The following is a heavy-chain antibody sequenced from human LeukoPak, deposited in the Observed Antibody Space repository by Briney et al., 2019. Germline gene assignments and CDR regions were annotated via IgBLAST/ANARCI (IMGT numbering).Heavy chain of an antibody. Sequence: SETLSLTCSVSGGSFSDYYWSWIRQPPGKGLEWIGYIYTSGGTNYIPSLKGRVTISIDTSKNQFSLKLSSVTAADSAVYYCARLTRLSTSPDRYYLDYWGQGTLVTVSS. V-gene: IGHV4-4*09. CDR3: ARLTRLSTSPDRYYLDY. CDR1: GGSFSDYY. J-gene: IGHJ4*02. D-gene: IGHD6-6*01. CDR2: IYTSGGT.